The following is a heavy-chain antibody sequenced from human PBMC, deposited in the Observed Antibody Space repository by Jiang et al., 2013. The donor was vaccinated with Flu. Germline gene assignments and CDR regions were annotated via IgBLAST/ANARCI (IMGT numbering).Heavy chain of an antibody. CDR2: T. J-gene: IGHJ3*02. Sequence: TYYADSVKGRFTISRDNSKNTLYLQMNSLRAEDTAVYYCAGTGEPRDAFDIWGQGTMVTVSS. D-gene: IGHD1-26*01. CDR3: AGTGEPRDAFDI. V-gene: IGHV3-66*01.